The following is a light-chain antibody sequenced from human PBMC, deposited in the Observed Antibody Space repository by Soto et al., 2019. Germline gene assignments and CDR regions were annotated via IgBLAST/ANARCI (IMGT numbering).Light chain of an antibody. J-gene: IGLJ2*01. CDR3: CSYAGSSTFVV. V-gene: IGLV2-23*02. CDR1: SSDVGSYNL. Sequence: QSVLTQPASVSGCPGQSITISCTGTSSDVGSYNLVSWYQQHPGKAPKLMIYEVSKRPSGVSNRFSGSKSGDTASLTISGLQAEDEADYYCCSYAGSSTFVVFGGGTKVTVL. CDR2: EVS.